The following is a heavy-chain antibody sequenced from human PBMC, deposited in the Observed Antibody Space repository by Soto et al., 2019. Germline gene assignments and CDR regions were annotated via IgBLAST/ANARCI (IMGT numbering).Heavy chain of an antibody. CDR2: IFTRDSET. CDR1: GHLFNNHW. CDR3: ARGYLDSGHGYDL. J-gene: IGHJ5*02. D-gene: IGHD2-21*02. Sequence: GESLKISCKGPGHLFNNHWIGWVRQTPGKGLEWMGLIFTRDSETKTSPSFQGHVSFSGDNSINTVSLQGTSLKSTDTGIYFGARGYLDSGHGYDLWGQGTLVTVS. V-gene: IGHV5-51*01.